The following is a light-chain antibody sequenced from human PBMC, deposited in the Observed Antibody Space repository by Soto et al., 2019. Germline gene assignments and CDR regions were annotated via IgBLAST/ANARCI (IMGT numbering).Light chain of an antibody. J-gene: IGLJ1*01. CDR2: EVN. V-gene: IGLV2-8*01. CDR1: SSDVGDYDY. CDR3: TSYAGSNNFV. Sequence: QSALTQAPSASGSPGQSVTISCTGTSSDVGDYDYVSWYQHHPGKAPKLIIYEVNKRPSGVPDRFFGSKSGNTASLTVSGLRAEDEADYYCTSYAGSNNFVFGTGTKVTVL.